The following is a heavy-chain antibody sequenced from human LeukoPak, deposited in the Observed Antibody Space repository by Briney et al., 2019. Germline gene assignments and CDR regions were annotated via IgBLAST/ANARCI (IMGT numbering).Heavy chain of an antibody. D-gene: IGHD1-26*01. J-gene: IGHJ5*02. CDR3: ARGLSVSAGATGNWFDP. CDR2: INHSGST. V-gene: IGHV4-34*01. Sequence: SETLSLTCAVYGGSFSGYYWSWVRQPPGKGLEWIGEINHSGSTNYNPSLTSRVTISVDTSQNQFSLKLSSVTAADTAVYYCARGLSVSAGATGNWFDPWGQGTLVTVSS. CDR1: GGSFSGYY.